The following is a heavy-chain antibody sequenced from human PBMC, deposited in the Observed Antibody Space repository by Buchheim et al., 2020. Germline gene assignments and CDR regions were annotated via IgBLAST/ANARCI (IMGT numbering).Heavy chain of an antibody. CDR1: GGSISSGGYS. D-gene: IGHD2-15*01. V-gene: IGHV4-30-2*01. Sequence: QLQLQESGSGLVKPSQTLSLTCAVSGGSISSGGYSWSWIRKPPGKGLEWYGYTYHSGSTYYNPSLKSRVTISVDRPKNQYSLKLSSVTAADTAVYYCARRGDCSGGSCPFDYWGQGTL. CDR2: TYHSGST. CDR3: ARRGDCSGGSCPFDY. J-gene: IGHJ4*02.